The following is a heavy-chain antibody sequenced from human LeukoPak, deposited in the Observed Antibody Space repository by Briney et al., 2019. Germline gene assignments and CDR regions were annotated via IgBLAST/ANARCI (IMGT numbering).Heavy chain of an antibody. CDR1: GGSFSDYY. Sequence: SETLSLTCAVYGGSFSDYYWSWIRQSPGKCLEWIGEINHLGRTNYSPSLKSRVTISVDTSKSQFSLRLNSVTAADTAVYYCARGSISGCYPIDYWGQGTLVTVSS. V-gene: IGHV4-34*01. D-gene: IGHD3-22*01. CDR3: ARGSISGCYPIDY. J-gene: IGHJ4*02. CDR2: INHLGRT.